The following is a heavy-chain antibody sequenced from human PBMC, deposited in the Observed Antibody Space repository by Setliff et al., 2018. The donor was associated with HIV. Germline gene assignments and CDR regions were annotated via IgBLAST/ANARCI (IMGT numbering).Heavy chain of an antibody. V-gene: IGHV3-64*04. CDR2: ISGNGGNT. Sequence: GGSLRLSCSASGFSFSNYAMHWVRQAPGKGLEYVSAISGNGGNTYYTDSVKGRFTISRDNAKNPLYLQMNSLRAEDTAVYYCARTGHYYYYYMDVWGKGTTVTVSS. CDR1: GFSFSNYA. J-gene: IGHJ6*03. CDR3: ARTGHYYYYYMDV.